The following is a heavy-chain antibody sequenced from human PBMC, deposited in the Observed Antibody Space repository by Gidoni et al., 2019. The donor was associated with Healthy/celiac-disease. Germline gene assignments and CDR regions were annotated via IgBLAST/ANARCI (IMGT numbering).Heavy chain of an antibody. J-gene: IGHJ4*02. Sequence: EVQLVESGGGLVKPGGSLRLSCAASGFTFSSYSMNWVRQAPGKGLEWVSSIRSSSSYIYYADSVKGRFTISRDNAKNSLYLQMNSLRAEDTAVYYCASLYCSGGSCYPTQDYWGQGTLVTVSS. CDR1: GFTFSSYS. D-gene: IGHD2-15*01. CDR2: IRSSSSYI. CDR3: ASLYCSGGSCYPTQDY. V-gene: IGHV3-21*01.